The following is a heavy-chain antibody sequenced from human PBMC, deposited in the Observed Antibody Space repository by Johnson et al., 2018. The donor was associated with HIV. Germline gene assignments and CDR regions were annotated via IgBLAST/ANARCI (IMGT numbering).Heavy chain of an antibody. D-gene: IGHD6-19*01. V-gene: IGHV3-9*03. J-gene: IGHJ3*02. Sequence: VQLVESGGGLVQPGRSLRLSCAASGLTFDDYAMHWVRQAPGKGLEWVSGISWNSGSIGYADSVKGRFTISRDNAKNSLYLQMGSQRAEDMAVYYCGRGSRSGPGAFDIWGQGKMVTVFS. CDR1: GLTFDDYA. CDR2: ISWNSGSI. CDR3: GRGSRSGPGAFDI.